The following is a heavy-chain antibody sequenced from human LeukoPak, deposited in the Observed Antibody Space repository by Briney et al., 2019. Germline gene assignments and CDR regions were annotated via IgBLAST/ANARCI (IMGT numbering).Heavy chain of an antibody. CDR3: AKEVGGRYCSSTSCYGPQEY. J-gene: IGHJ4*02. V-gene: IGHV3-23*01. CDR1: GFTFSSYA. D-gene: IGHD2-2*01. CDR2: ISGSGGST. Sequence: RSGGSLRLSCAASGFTFSSYAMSWVRQAPGKGLEWVSAISGSGGSTYYADSVKGRFTISRDNSKNTLYLQMNSLRAEDTAVYYCAKEVGGRYCSSTSCYGPQEYWGQGTLVTVSS.